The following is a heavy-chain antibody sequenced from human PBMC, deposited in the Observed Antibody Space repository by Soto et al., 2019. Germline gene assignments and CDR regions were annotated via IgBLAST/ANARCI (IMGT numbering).Heavy chain of an antibody. J-gene: IGHJ6*02. V-gene: IGHV1-69*01. CDR3: ARGGKERFRGSGMDV. CDR1: GGTFSSYA. D-gene: IGHD1-1*01. Sequence: QVQLVQSGAEVRKPGSSVKVSCKASGGTFSSYAISWVRQVPGQGLEWMGEIISMFGAAMYAQKFQSRVTITADESASTAYMELSSLRSEDTATYYCARGGKERFRGSGMDVWGQGTTVTVS. CDR2: IISMFGAA.